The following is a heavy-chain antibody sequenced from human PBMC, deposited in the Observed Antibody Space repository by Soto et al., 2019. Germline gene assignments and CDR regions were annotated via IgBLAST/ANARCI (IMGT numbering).Heavy chain of an antibody. CDR2: ISGSGGST. J-gene: IGHJ1*01. CDR3: AKTETFWGGYLRAEYFQH. V-gene: IGHV3-23*01. CDR1: GFTFSSYA. Sequence: PGGSLRLSCAASGFTFSSYAMSWVRQAPGKGLEWVSAISGSGGSTYYADSVKGRFTISRDNSKNTLYLQMNSLRAEDTAVYYCAKTETFWGGYLRAEYFQHWGQGTLVTSPQ. D-gene: IGHD3-3*01.